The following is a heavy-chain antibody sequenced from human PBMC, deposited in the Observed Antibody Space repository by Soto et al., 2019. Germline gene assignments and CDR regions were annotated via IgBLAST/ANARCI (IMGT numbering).Heavy chain of an antibody. J-gene: IGHJ4*02. V-gene: IGHV3-23*01. Sequence: EVQLLESGGGLVQPGGSLRLSCAASGFTFSNYDMSWVRQAPGKGLEWVSTISGSGGSTYFADSVKGRFTISRDNSKITLYLQMNSLRAEDTAIYYCARGMGVCDSANLGCWGQGNLVTVSS. CDR2: ISGSGGST. CDR3: ARGMGVCDSANLGC. CDR1: GFTFSNYD. D-gene: IGHD3-22*01.